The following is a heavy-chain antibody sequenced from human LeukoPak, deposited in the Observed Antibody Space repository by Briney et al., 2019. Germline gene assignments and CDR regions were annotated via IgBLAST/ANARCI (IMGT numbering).Heavy chain of an antibody. CDR3: AREYGDYYFDY. Sequence: ASVKVSCKASGYTFTSYYMHWVRQAPGQGLEWMGIINPSGGSTSYAQKLQGRVTMTRDTSTSTVYMELSSLRSEDTAVYYCAREYGDYYFDYWGQGTLVTVSS. CDR1: GYTFTSYY. J-gene: IGHJ4*02. CDR2: INPSGGST. D-gene: IGHD4-17*01. V-gene: IGHV1-46*01.